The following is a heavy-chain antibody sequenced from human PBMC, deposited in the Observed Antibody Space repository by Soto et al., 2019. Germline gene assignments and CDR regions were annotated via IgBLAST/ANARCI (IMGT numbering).Heavy chain of an antibody. CDR3: ARTDFWSGYKGMDV. CDR1: GGTFSSYA. V-gene: IGHV1-69*13. Sequence: SLRVSCKASGGTFSSYAISWVRQAPGQGLEWMGGIIPIFGTANYAQKFQGRVTITADESTSTAYMELSSLRSEDTAVYYCARTDFWSGYKGMDVWGQGTTVTVSS. D-gene: IGHD3-3*01. J-gene: IGHJ6*02. CDR2: IIPIFGTA.